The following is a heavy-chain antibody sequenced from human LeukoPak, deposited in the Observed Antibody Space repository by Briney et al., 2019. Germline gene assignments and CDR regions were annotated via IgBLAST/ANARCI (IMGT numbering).Heavy chain of an antibody. J-gene: IGHJ4*02. Sequence: GGSLRLSCAASGFTFSSYGMHWVRQAPGKGLEWVTFIRFEEIKKYYADSVKGRFTISRDNSKNTLYLQMNSLRAEDTAVYYCAKSYDSSGFDYWGQGTLVTVSS. V-gene: IGHV3-30*02. CDR3: AKSYDSSGFDY. D-gene: IGHD3-22*01. CDR1: GFTFSSYG. CDR2: IRFEEIKK.